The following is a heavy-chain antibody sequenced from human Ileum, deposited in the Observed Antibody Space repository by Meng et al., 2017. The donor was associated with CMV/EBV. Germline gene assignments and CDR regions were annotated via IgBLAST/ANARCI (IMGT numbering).Heavy chain of an antibody. D-gene: IGHD3-10*01. V-gene: IGHV3-23*01. CDR1: GLTFSSNG. J-gene: IGHJ4*02. CDR3: ATDGSGTYNRFRF. Sequence: SGLTFSSNGMSWLRQAPGKGLEWVSAITSSGTGSATYYADSVKGRFTISRDTSKNTIYLHMNSLRAEDTAIYYCATDGSGTYNRFRFWGQGILVTVSS. CDR2: ITSSGTGSAT.